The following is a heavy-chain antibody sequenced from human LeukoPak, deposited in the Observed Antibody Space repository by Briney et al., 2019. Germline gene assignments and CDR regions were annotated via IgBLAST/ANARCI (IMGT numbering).Heavy chain of an antibody. CDR3: ARGLLGHCSSISCYPGAFDN. Sequence: GGSLRLSCAASGIAVRTNYISWVRQAPGKGLEWVSVIYAGGNTYYADSVKGRFTITRDNSKNTVYLQMNSLRSEDTAVYYCARGLLGHCSSISCYPGAFDNWGQGTMVSVSS. D-gene: IGHD2-2*01. V-gene: IGHV3-66*02. J-gene: IGHJ3*02. CDR2: IYAGGNT. CDR1: GIAVRTNY.